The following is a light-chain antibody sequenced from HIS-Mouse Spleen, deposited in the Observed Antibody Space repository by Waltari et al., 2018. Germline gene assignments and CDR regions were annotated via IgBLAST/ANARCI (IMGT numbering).Light chain of an antibody. J-gene: IGLJ2*01. CDR2: DVS. CDR3: SSYTSSSFNVV. Sequence: QSALTQPASVSGSPGPSITISCTGTSSYVGGYNYFSWYQQHPGKAPKLMIYDVSNRPSGVSNRFSGSKSGNTASLTISGLQAEDEADYYCSSYTSSSFNVVFGGGTKLTVL. CDR1: SSYVGGYNY. V-gene: IGLV2-14*03.